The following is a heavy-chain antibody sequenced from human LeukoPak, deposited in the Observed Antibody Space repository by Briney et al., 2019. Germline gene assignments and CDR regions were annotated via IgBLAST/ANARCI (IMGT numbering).Heavy chain of an antibody. CDR2: ISSSSSYI. Sequence: GGSLRLSCAASGFIFSSYSMNWVRQAPGKGLEWVSYISSSSSYIYYADSAKGRFTISRDNAKNSLYLQMSSLRAEDTAVYYCARIVTPGYYATSGYHFDYWGQGTLVTVSS. J-gene: IGHJ4*02. CDR3: ARIVTPGYYATSGYHFDY. V-gene: IGHV3-21*05. D-gene: IGHD3-22*01. CDR1: GFIFSSYS.